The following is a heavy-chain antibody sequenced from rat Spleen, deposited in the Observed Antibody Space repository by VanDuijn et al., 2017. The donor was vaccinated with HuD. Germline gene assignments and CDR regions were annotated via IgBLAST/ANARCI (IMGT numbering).Heavy chain of an antibody. CDR3: AKDPTNYGYWYFDF. CDR2: IIYDGSST. Sequence: EVQLVESGGGLVQPGRSLKLSCAASGFTFSDYAMAWVRLAPKKGLEWVATIIYDGSSTYYRDSVKGRFTISRDNAKSTLYLQMDSLRSEDTATYYCAKDPTNYGYWYFDFWGPGTMVTVSS. CDR1: GFTFSDYA. V-gene: IGHV5-17*01. J-gene: IGHJ1*01. D-gene: IGHD1-11*01.